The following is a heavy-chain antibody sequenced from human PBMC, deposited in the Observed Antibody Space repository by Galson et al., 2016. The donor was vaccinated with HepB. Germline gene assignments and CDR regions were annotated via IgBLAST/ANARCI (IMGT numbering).Heavy chain of an antibody. CDR1: GFTFSTYA. V-gene: IGHV3-30-3*01. J-gene: IGHJ4*02. Sequence: SLRLSCAASGFTFSTYAMHWVRQAPGTGLEWAALLSHDGSNEKYADSAKGRFTISRDNSKNTLYLQMNSLRAEDTVVYYCARGDGPGSYLVDYWGQGTLVTVSS. CDR2: LSHDGSNE. D-gene: IGHD3-10*01. CDR3: ARGDGPGSYLVDY.